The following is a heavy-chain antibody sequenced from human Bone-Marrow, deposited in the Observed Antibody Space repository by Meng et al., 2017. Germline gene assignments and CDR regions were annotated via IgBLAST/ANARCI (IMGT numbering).Heavy chain of an antibody. CDR3: ASSRSNYYYDSSGYYRLKAFDI. D-gene: IGHD3-22*01. CDR2: MNPNSGNT. J-gene: IGHJ3*02. CDR1: GYTFTSYD. Sequence: ASVKVSCKASGYTFTSYDINWVRQATGQGREWMGWMNPNSGNTGYAQKFQGRVTITRNTSISTAYMELSSLRSEDTAVYYCASSRSNYYYDSSGYYRLKAFDIWGQGTMVTVSS. V-gene: IGHV1-8*03.